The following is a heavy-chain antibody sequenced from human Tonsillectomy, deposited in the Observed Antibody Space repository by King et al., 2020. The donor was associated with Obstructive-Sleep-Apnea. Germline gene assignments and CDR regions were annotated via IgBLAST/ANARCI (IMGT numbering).Heavy chain of an antibody. D-gene: IGHD3-22*01. Sequence: QLVQSGGGVVQPGRSLRLSCAASGFTFSSYSMHWVRQAPGKGLEWVALISYDGNKKYYADSVKGRFTISRDNSKSALFLPMNSLRAEDTAVYYCAYFDSSGYYSYFDYWGQGTLVTVSS. CDR1: GFTFSSYS. CDR2: ISYDGNKK. V-gene: IGHV3-30-3*01. CDR3: AYFDSSGYYSYFDY. J-gene: IGHJ4*02.